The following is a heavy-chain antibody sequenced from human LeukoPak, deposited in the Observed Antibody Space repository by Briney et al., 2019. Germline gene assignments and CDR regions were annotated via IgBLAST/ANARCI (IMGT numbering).Heavy chain of an antibody. CDR1: GGSFSGYY. V-gene: IGHV4-34*01. CDR3: ARGSWQQWLVRWNYFDY. D-gene: IGHD6-19*01. Sequence: SETLSLTCAVYGGSFSGYYWSWIRQPPGKGLEWIGEINHSGSTNYNPSLKSRVTTSVDTSKNQFSLKLSSVTAADTAVYYCARGSWQQWLVRWNYFDYWGQGTLVTVSS. J-gene: IGHJ4*02. CDR2: INHSGST.